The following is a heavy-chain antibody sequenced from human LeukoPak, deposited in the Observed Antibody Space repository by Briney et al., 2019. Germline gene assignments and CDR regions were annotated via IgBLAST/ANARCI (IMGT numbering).Heavy chain of an antibody. CDR3: AREQMITFGGVIVKGAFDI. CDR2: IYSGGST. Sequence: GGSLRLSCAASGFTFSSYDMSWVRQAPGKGLEWVSVIYSGGSTYCADSVKGRFTISRDNSKNTLYLQMNSLRAEDTAVYYCAREQMITFGGVIVKGAFDIWGQGTMVTVSS. J-gene: IGHJ3*02. V-gene: IGHV3-53*01. CDR1: GFTFSSYD. D-gene: IGHD3-16*02.